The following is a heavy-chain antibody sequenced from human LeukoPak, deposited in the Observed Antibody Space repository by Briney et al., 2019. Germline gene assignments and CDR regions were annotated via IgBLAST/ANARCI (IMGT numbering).Heavy chain of an antibody. CDR1: GGTFSSYA. D-gene: IGHD1-26*01. CDR2: IIPIFGTA. V-gene: IGHV1-69*05. J-gene: IGHJ6*03. Sequence: SVKVSCKASGGTFSSYAISWVRRAPGQGLEWMGGIIPIFGTANYAQKFQGRVTITTDESTSTAYMELSSLRSEDTAVYYCASVIVGATGSYYYYMDVWGKGTTVTVSS. CDR3: ASVIVGATGSYYYYMDV.